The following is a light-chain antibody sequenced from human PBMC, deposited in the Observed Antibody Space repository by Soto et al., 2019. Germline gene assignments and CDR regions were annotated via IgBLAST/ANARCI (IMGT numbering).Light chain of an antibody. J-gene: IGLJ2*01. Sequence: QSVLTQPPSVSGAPGQRVSISCTGSSTNIGAGYGVHWYQQRPGTAPKLLIVGGTIRPSGVPDRFSASKSGTTASLTVSGLQAEDEADYYCSSYTGSNDVVFGGGTQLTVL. CDR2: GGT. CDR1: STNIGAGYG. CDR3: SSYTGSNDVV. V-gene: IGLV1-40*01.